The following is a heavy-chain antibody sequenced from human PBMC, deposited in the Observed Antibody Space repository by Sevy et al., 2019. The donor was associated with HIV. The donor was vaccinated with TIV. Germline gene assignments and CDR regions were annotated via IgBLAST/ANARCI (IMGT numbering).Heavy chain of an antibody. CDR1: GGSITSGAYS. V-gene: IGHV4-30-2*01. J-gene: IGHJ3*02. CDR2: LYHSGIT. D-gene: IGHD3-10*01. CDR3: ARICSGGCSSSGAFDI. Sequence: SETLSLTCAVSGGSITSGAYSWSWIRQPPGKGLEGIGYLYHSGITYYKTSLKSRVTISVDRSKNQYFLKVTSVTAADTAVYYCARICSGGCSSSGAFDIWGQGTMVTVSS.